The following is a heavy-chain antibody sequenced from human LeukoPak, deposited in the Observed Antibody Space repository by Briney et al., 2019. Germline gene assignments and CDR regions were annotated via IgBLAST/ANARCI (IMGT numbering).Heavy chain of an antibody. V-gene: IGHV3-23*01. Sequence: GGSLTLSCAASGFTFSSYDMSWVRQAPGKGLEWVSGISGSGGSTYYADSVKGRFTISRDNSKNTLYLQMSSLRAEDAAVYYCAKDRAYYYDSSGYYFEYWGQGTLVTVSS. J-gene: IGHJ4*02. D-gene: IGHD3-22*01. CDR2: ISGSGGST. CDR1: GFTFSSYD. CDR3: AKDRAYYYDSSGYYFEY.